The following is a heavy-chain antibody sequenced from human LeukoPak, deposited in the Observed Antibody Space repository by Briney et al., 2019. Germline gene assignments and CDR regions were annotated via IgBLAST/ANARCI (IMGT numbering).Heavy chain of an antibody. J-gene: IGHJ3*02. D-gene: IGHD2-15*01. CDR2: ISGSGGST. Sequence: PGGSLRLSCAASGFTFSSYAMSWVRQAPGKGLEWVSAISGSGGSTCYADSVKGRFTISRDNSKNTLYLQMNSLRAEDTAVYYCAKDGWGLDIVVAGDAFDIWGQGTMVTVSS. V-gene: IGHV3-23*01. CDR1: GFTFSSYA. CDR3: AKDGWGLDIVVAGDAFDI.